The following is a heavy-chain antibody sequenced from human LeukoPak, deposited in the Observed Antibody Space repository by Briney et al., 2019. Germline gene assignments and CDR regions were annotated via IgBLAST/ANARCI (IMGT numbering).Heavy chain of an antibody. CDR1: GFTFSSYW. CDR2: INSVGGST. CDR3: ARRIQGMAPYYFAY. Sequence: PGGSLRLSCTASGFTFSSYWMHWVRQAPGKGLVWVSRINSVGGSTSYADSVKGRFTISRDNAKNTLYLQMNSLRAEDTAVYYCARRIQGMAPYYFAYWGQGTLVTVSS. V-gene: IGHV3-74*01. D-gene: IGHD5-24*01. J-gene: IGHJ4*02.